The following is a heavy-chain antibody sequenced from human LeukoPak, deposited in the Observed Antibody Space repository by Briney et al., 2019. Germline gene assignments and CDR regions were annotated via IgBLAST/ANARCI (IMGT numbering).Heavy chain of an antibody. V-gene: IGHV3-21*05. D-gene: IGHD3-3*01. CDR2: INSGSSDI. CDR3: ARDTYEPGLIDF. CDR1: GFTFSLYA. J-gene: IGHJ4*02. Sequence: GGSLRLSCAASGFTFSLYAINWVRQAPGKGLEWISYINSGSSDIHYTQSVRGRFIISRDNAKNTLYLQMNSLRAEDTAAYFCARDTYEPGLIDFWGQGTLVSVSS.